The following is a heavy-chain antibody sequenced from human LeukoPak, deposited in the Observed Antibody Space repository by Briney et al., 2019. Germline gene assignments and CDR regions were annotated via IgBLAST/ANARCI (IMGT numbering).Heavy chain of an antibody. CDR2: ISSISTYA. D-gene: IGHD3-3*01. CDR1: GFTFSSYG. Sequence: GGSLRLSCAASGFTFSSYGMNWVRQAPGKGPEWVSSISSISTYAHYADSVKGRFTISRDNAKNSLYLQMNSLRAGDTAVYYCTRTHIAQYDFWTASLWGQGTLVTVSS. CDR3: TRTHIAQYDFWTASL. J-gene: IGHJ4*02. V-gene: IGHV3-21*01.